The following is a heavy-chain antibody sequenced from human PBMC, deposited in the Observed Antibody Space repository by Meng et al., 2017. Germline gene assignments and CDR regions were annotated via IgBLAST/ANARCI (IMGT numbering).Heavy chain of an antibody. Sequence: VRLGESGGGLVKPGGSLSLSCAASGFTFISYAMHWVRQAPGKGLEWVAVISYDGSNKYYADSVKGRFTISRDNSKNTLYLQMNSLRAEDTAVYYCARSSSGYYFDYWGQGTLVTVSS. D-gene: IGHD3-22*01. V-gene: IGHV3-30*01. CDR1: GFTFISYA. J-gene: IGHJ4*02. CDR2: ISYDGSNK. CDR3: ARSSSGYYFDY.